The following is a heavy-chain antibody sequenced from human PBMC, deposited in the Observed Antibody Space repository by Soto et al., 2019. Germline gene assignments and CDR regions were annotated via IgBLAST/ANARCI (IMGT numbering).Heavy chain of an antibody. CDR1: GFSLSTCGMC. CDR2: IDWDDDK. J-gene: IGHJ6*02. D-gene: IGHD4-17*01. CDR3: ARSRGTTDYYYGMDV. V-gene: IGHV2-70*01. Sequence: SGPTLVNPTQTLTLACTFSGFSLSTCGMCVSWIRQPPGKALEWLALIDWDDDKYYSTSLKTRLTISKDTSKNQVVLTMTNMDPADTATYYCARSRGTTDYYYGMDVWGLGTTVPVSS.